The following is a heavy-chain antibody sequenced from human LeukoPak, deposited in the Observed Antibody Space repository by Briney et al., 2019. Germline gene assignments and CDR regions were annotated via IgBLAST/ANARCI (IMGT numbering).Heavy chain of an antibody. D-gene: IGHD3-9*01. CDR1: GGTFSSYA. Sequence: GASVKVSCKASGGTFSSYAISWVRQAPGQGLEWMGGIIPIFGTANYAQKCQGIVTITADESTSTAYMELSSLRSEHTAVYYCARALDYDILNWFDPWGQGTLVTVSA. V-gene: IGHV1-69*13. J-gene: IGHJ5*02. CDR3: ARALDYDILNWFDP. CDR2: IIPIFGTA.